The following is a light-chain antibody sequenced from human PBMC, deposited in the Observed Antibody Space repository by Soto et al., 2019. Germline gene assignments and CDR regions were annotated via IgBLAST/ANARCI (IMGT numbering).Light chain of an antibody. V-gene: IGLV1-47*01. J-gene: IGLJ2*01. Sequence: QSVLTQPPSASGTPGRRVTISCSGSSSNIGNNYVYWYRQLPGTAPTLLIYRNNQRPSGVPDRFAGSKSGTSASLAISGLRSEDEADYYCAAWDDSLSAHVVFGGGTKLTVL. CDR1: SSNIGNNY. CDR2: RNN. CDR3: AAWDDSLSAHVV.